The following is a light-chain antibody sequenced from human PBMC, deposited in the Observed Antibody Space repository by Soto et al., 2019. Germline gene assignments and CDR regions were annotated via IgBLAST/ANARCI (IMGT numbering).Light chain of an antibody. V-gene: IGLV2-14*03. Sequence: QSALTQPASVSGSPGQSFTIPCTGSSSYVGAYHSVSWYQQHPGKAPKLIIFDVSNRPSGVSNRFSGSKSGNTASLTISGLQAEDGADYYCSSFTDTGTVMFGGGTKVTVL. CDR3: SSFTDTGTVM. J-gene: IGLJ3*02. CDR2: DVS. CDR1: SSYVGAYHS.